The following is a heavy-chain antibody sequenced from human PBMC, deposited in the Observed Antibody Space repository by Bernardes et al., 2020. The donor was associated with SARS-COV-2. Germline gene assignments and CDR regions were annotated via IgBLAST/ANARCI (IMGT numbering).Heavy chain of an antibody. J-gene: IGHJ6*02. V-gene: IGHV3-33*01. CDR1: GFTFSSYG. Sequence: GGSLRLSCAASGFTFSSYGMHWVRQAPGKGLEWVAVIWYDGSNKYYADSVKGRFTISRDNSKNTLYLQMNSLRAEDTAVYYCASTGPGYSSGWYRYYYYGMDVWGQGTTVTVSS. D-gene: IGHD6-19*01. CDR3: ASTGPGYSSGWYRYYYYGMDV. CDR2: IWYDGSNK.